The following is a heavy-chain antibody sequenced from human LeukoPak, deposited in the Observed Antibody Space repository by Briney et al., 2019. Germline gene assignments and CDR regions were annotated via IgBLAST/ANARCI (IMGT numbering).Heavy chain of an antibody. CDR2: FDPEDGET. Sequence: ASVKVSCKVSGYTLTELSMHWVRQAPGKGLEWMGGFDPEDGETIYAQKFQGRVTMTEDTSTDTAYMELSSLRSEDTAVYYCATDRQAAAGFDYWGQGTLVTVSS. CDR3: ATDRQAAAGFDY. CDR1: GYTLTELS. V-gene: IGHV1-24*01. J-gene: IGHJ4*02. D-gene: IGHD6-13*01.